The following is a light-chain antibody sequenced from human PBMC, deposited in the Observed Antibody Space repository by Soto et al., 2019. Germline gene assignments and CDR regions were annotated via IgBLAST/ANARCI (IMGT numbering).Light chain of an antibody. CDR2: GAS. CDR1: QSVSSK. CDR3: QQYNNWPIT. V-gene: IGKV3D-15*01. Sequence: EIVMTQSPATLSESPGQSATFSCRASQSVSSKLAWYQQRPGQAPRLLIYGASTRATGIPARFSGSGSGTEFTLTISSLQSEDFAVYYCQQYNNWPITFGQGTRLEIK. J-gene: IGKJ5*01.